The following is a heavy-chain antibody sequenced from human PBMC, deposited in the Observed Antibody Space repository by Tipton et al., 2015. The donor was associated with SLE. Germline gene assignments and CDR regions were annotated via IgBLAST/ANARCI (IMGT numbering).Heavy chain of an antibody. V-gene: IGHV3-49*03. CDR2: IRSKAYGGTT. CDR1: GFTFGDYA. D-gene: IGHD6-13*01. CDR3: TSDSYAAAPTKVHY. Sequence: SLRLSCTASGFTFGDYAMSWFRQAPGEGLEWVGFIRSKAYGGTTEYAASVKGRFTISRDDSKSIAYLQMNSLKTEDTAVYYCTSDSYAAAPTKVHYWGQGTLVTVSS. J-gene: IGHJ4*02.